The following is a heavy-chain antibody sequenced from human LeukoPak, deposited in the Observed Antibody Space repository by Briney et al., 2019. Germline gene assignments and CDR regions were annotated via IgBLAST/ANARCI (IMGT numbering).Heavy chain of an antibody. CDR1: GYTFTSYH. CDR3: ARGSGLATIRGAFDI. D-gene: IGHD5-12*01. V-gene: IGHV1-46*01. J-gene: IGHJ3*02. Sequence: GASVKVSCKASGYTFTSYHMHWVRQATGQGLEWMGIINPSSGGTSYAQKFQGRVTMTRDTSTSTVNMELRSLRSEETAVYHCARGSGLATIRGAFDIWGLGTMVTVSS. CDR2: INPSSGGT.